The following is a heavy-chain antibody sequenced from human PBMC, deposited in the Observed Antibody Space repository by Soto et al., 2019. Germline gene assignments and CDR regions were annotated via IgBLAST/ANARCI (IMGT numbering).Heavy chain of an antibody. D-gene: IGHD6-19*01. Sequence: EVQLVDSGGDLVQPGGSLRLSCAASGFTFSTYSMNWVRQAPGKGLEWDSSISSSSTIYYADSVKGRFTISRDNVQNSLYLQMHSLRAEDTAVYYCARERGSGWTFDYWGQGTLVTVSS. CDR3: ARERGSGWTFDY. V-gene: IGHV3-48*01. J-gene: IGHJ4*02. CDR1: GFTFSTYS. CDR2: ISSSSTI.